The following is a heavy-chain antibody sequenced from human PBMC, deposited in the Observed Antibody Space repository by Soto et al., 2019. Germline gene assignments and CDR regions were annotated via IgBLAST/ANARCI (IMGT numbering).Heavy chain of an antibody. CDR3: ARGMVRGALDYYYYGMEV. J-gene: IGHJ6*02. CDR1: GFTVSSNY. CDR2: IYSGGST. Sequence: GGSLRLSCAASGFTVSSNYMSWVRQAPGKGLEWVSVIYSGGSTYYADSVKGRFTISRDNSKNTLYLQMNSLRAEDTAVYYCARGMVRGALDYYYYGMEVWGQGTTVTVSS. V-gene: IGHV3-66*01. D-gene: IGHD3-10*01.